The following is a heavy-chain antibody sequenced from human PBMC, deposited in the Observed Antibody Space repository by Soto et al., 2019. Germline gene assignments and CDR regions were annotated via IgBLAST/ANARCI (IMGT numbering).Heavy chain of an antibody. J-gene: IGHJ4*02. V-gene: IGHV3-9*01. Sequence: EVQLVESGGGLVQPGRSLRLSCAASGFTFDDYAMHWVRQAPGKGLEWVSGISWNSGSIGYADSVKGRFTISRDNAKNSLYLQMNSLRAEDTALYYCAKDIVGAQKQRVFDYWGQGTLVTVSS. CDR3: AKDIVGAQKQRVFDY. CDR1: GFTFDDYA. D-gene: IGHD1-26*01. CDR2: ISWNSGSI.